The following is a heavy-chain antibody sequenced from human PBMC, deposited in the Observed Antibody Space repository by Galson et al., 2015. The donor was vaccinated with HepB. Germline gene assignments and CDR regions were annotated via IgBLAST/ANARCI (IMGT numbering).Heavy chain of an antibody. D-gene: IGHD4-17*01. CDR3: ARALGPDYGDRPYEL. V-gene: IGHV3-7*01. J-gene: IGHJ4*02. CDR2: IKQDGSEK. CDR1: GFTFSRNW. Sequence: SLRLSCAASGFTFSRNWMNWVRQAPGKGLEWVANIKQDGSEKNYVDSVKGRFTISRVNAKNSLYLQMNSLRVEDTAVYYCARALGPDYGDRPYELWGQGTLVTVSS.